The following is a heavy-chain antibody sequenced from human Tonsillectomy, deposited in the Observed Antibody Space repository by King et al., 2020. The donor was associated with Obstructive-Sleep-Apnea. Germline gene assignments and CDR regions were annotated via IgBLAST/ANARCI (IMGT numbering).Heavy chain of an antibody. CDR2: INPGSTAI. D-gene: IGHD3-9*01. J-gene: IGHJ4*02. V-gene: IGHV3-48*01. CDR3: ARDRDWSFDF. Sequence: VQLVESGGGSVQPGGSLRLSCVGSGFTFRSYSMNWVRQAPGKGLEWFSYINPGSTAIVYADSVRGRFTISRDEAKTSVYLQMNSLRPEDTSVYYCARDRDWSFDFWGQGTLVTVSS. CDR1: GFTFRSYS.